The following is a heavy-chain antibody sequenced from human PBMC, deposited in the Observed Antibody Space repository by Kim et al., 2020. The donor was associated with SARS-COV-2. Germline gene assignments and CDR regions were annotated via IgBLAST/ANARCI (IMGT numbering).Heavy chain of an antibody. V-gene: IGHV3-7*01. D-gene: IGHD3-22*01. CDR2: IKQDGSEK. J-gene: IGHJ5*02. Sequence: GGSLRLSCAASGFTFSSYWMSWVRQAPGKGLEWVANIKQDGSEKYYVDSVKGRFTISRDNAKNSLYLQMNSLRAEDTAVYYCARDRAHYYDSSGDWFDPWGQGTLVTVSS. CDR3: ARDRAHYYDSSGDWFDP. CDR1: GFTFSSYW.